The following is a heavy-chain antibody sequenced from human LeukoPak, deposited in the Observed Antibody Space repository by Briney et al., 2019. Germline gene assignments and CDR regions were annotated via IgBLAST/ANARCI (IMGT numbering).Heavy chain of an antibody. CDR1: GFSLSNYW. J-gene: IGHJ4*02. Sequence: GGSLRVSCAASGFSLSNYWMHWVRQAPGKGLMWVSQISPDGSQTFYADSVKGRFTISRDNAKNTLFLQMDSLRAEDTALYYCVRSLRSADFWGQGTLVTVSS. CDR3: VRSLRSADF. V-gene: IGHV3-74*01. CDR2: ISPDGSQT.